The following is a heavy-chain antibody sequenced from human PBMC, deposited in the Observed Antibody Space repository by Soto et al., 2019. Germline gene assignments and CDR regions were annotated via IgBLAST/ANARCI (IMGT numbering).Heavy chain of an antibody. CDR1: GYSFPMYW. CDR3: ARLFSTSMVPLFDY. D-gene: IGHD5-18*01. CDR2: IYPGDSDT. Sequence: GESLKISCKGSGYSFPMYWIAWVRQMPGKGLEWMGIIYPGDSDTRYSPSFQGQVTISADKSISTAYLQWSSLKASDTAIYYCARLFSTSMVPLFDYWGQGTLVTVSS. J-gene: IGHJ4*02. V-gene: IGHV5-51*01.